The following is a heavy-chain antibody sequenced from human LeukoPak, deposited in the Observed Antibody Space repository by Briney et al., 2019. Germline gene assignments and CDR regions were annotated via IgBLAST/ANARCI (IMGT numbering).Heavy chain of an antibody. V-gene: IGHV4-59*01. CDR3: ARDRLGEPIDY. D-gene: IGHD3-16*01. Sequence: SETLSLTCTVSGGSISSYYWSWIRQPPGKGLEWIGYLFYSGNTNSNPSLKSRVTISADTSKNQFSLRLNSVTAADTAVYYCARDRLGEPIDYWGQGTLVTVSS. CDR2: LFYSGNT. CDR1: GGSISSYY. J-gene: IGHJ4*02.